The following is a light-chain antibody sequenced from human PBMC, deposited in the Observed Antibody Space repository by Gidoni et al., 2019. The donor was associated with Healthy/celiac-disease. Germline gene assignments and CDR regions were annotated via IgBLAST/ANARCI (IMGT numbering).Light chain of an antibody. CDR3: QQYNSYRM. Sequence: DIQMTQSPSTLSASVGDRVTITCRASQSISTWLAWYQQKPGKAPKLLIYKASSLESGVPSRFSGSGSGTEFTLTISSLQPDDFATYYCQQYNSYRMFAQXTKVEIK. CDR1: QSISTW. J-gene: IGKJ1*01. CDR2: KAS. V-gene: IGKV1-5*03.